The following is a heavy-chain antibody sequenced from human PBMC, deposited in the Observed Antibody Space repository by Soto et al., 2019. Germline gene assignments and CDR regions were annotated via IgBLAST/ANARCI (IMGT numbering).Heavy chain of an antibody. CDR3: ARDRDSSGYYYFDY. V-gene: IGHV1-69*01. CDR2: IIPIFGTA. J-gene: IGHJ4*02. CDR1: GGTFSSYA. D-gene: IGHD3-22*01. Sequence: QVQLVQSGAEVKKPGSSVKVSCKASGGTFSSYAISWVRQAPGQGLEWMGGIIPIFGTANYAQKFQGRVMITADESTSTAYMELSSLRSEDTAVYYCARDRDSSGYYYFDYWGQGTLVTVSS.